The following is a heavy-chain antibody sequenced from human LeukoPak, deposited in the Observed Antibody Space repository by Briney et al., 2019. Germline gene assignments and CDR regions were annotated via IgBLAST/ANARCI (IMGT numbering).Heavy chain of an antibody. V-gene: IGHV1-2*02. J-gene: IGHJ4*02. Sequence: ASVKVSCKASGYTFTGYYMHWVRQAPGQGLEWMGWINPNSGVTNYAQKFQGRVTMTRDTSISTAYMELSRLRSDDTAVYYCARDENIVVVIAKLGDWGQGTLVTVSS. D-gene: IGHD2-21*01. CDR2: INPNSGVT. CDR1: GYTFTGYY. CDR3: ARDENIVVVIAKLGD.